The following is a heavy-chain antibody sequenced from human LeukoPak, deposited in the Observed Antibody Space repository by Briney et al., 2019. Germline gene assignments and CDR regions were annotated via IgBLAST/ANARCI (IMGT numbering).Heavy chain of an antibody. CDR1: GYTFTDYY. V-gene: IGHV1-2*02. CDR2: INPNSGGT. CDR3: ARDPDDGPSNWFDP. D-gene: IGHD1-1*01. Sequence: ASVKVSCKASGYTFTDYYMHWVRPAPGQGLEWMGWINPNSGGTNYAQKFQGRVTMTRDTSISTVYMELSRLRSDDTAVYYCARDPDDGPSNWFDPWGQGTLVTVSS. J-gene: IGHJ5*02.